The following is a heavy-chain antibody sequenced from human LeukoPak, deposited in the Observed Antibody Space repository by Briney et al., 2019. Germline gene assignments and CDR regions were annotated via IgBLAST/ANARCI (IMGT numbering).Heavy chain of an antibody. CDR3: AREEVIAAAGPSLDY. V-gene: IGHV1-2*02. Sequence: ASVTVSCKASGYTFTDYYMHWVRQAPGQGLEWMGWINPNSGGTNYAQKFQGRVTMTRDTSISTAYMELSRLRSDDTAVFYCAREEVIAAAGPSLDYWGQGGLVTVSS. J-gene: IGHJ4*02. CDR2: INPNSGGT. CDR1: GYTFTDYY. D-gene: IGHD6-13*01.